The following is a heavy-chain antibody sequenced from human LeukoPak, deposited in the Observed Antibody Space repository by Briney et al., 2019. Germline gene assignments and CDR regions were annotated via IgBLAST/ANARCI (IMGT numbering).Heavy chain of an antibody. CDR3: AKGTLDIVVVPAAPKVYYFDY. J-gene: IGHJ4*02. CDR2: ISGSGGST. D-gene: IGHD2-2*01. CDR1: GFTFSSYA. Sequence: PGGSLRLSCAASGFTFSSYAMSWVRQAPGKGLEWFSAISGSGGSTYYADSVKGRFTISRDNSKNTLYLQMNSLRTEDTAVYYCAKGTLDIVVVPAAPKVYYFDYWGQGTLVTVSS. V-gene: IGHV3-23*01.